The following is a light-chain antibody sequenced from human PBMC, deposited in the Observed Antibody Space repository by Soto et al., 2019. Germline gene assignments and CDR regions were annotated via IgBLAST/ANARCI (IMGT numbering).Light chain of an antibody. CDR1: SSNIGAGYV. CDR3: QSYDRGLSGYV. J-gene: IGLJ1*01. Sequence: QSVLTQPPSVSGAPRQRVTISCTGSSSNIGAGYVVHWYQHLPGTAPKIVIHANNKRPSGVPDRFSGSKSGTSASLVITGLQAEDEADYYCQSYDRGLSGYVFGTGTKVTVL. V-gene: IGLV1-40*01. CDR2: ANN.